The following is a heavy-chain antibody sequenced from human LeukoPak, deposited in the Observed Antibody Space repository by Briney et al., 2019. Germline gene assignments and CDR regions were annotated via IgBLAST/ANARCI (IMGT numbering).Heavy chain of an antibody. J-gene: IGHJ3*02. CDR2: INHGGST. Sequence: SETLSLTCAVYGGSFSGDFWSWIRQSPGKGLEWIGEINHGGSTTYNPSLQSRVTMSVDTSTNQISLKMTSVTAADTAVYYCARDKSRTYGSADAFDIWGQGTMVTVSS. CDR1: GGSFSGDF. D-gene: IGHD3-10*01. V-gene: IGHV4-34*01. CDR3: ARDKSRTYGSADAFDI.